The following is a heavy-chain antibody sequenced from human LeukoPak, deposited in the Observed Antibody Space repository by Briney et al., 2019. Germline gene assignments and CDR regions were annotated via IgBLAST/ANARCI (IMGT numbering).Heavy chain of an antibody. CDR2: IYYSGST. CDR3: ARGVGSGEEYYYYMDV. CDR1: GGSISSYY. D-gene: IGHD2-2*03. V-gene: IGHV4-59*01. Sequence: SETLSLTCTVSGGSISSYYWSWIRQPPGKGLEWIGYIYYSGSTNYNPSLKSRVTISVDTSKNQFSLKLSSVTAADTAVYYCARGVGSGEEYYYYMDVWGKGPRSPSP. J-gene: IGHJ6*03.